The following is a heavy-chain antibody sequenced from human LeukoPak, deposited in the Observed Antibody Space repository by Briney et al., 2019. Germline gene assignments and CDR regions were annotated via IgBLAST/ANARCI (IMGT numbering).Heavy chain of an antibody. Sequence: SSETLSLTCTVSGGSISGGDCSWSWIRQRPGKGLEWSGYIYYGGNTYYNPSLKSRLTISVDTSKSQFSLRLSSVTAADTAVYYCARRRDRGYDFDYWGQGTLVTVSS. CDR3: ARRRDRGYDFDY. D-gene: IGHD5-12*01. CDR2: IYYGGNT. CDR1: GGSISGGDCS. J-gene: IGHJ4*02. V-gene: IGHV4-31*03.